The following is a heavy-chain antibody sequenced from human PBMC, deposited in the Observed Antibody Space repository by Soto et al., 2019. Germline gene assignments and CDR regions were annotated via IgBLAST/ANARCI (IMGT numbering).Heavy chain of an antibody. CDR3: ASHTAPGLTGHFDY. J-gene: IGHJ4*02. CDR2: IYYNGNT. Sequence: PSETLSLTCTVSGGSISSYYWSWIRQPPGKGLERIGYIYYNGNTNYNPSLKSRVTISVDTSKNQFSLKLSSLTAADTVVYYCASHTAPGLTGHFDYWGQGTLVTVSS. D-gene: IGHD4-17*01. CDR1: GGSISSYY. V-gene: IGHV4-59*08.